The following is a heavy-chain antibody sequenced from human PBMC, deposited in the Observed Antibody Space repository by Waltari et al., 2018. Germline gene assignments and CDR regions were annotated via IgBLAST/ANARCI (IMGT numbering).Heavy chain of an antibody. CDR2: IYYSGRT. CDR3: ARDGIAAAGMGY. Sequence: QLQLQESGPGLVKPSETLSLTCTVSGGSISSSSYYWGWIRQPPGKGLGWIGSIYYSGRTYYNPSLKSRVTISVDTSKNQFSLKLSSVTAADTAVYYCARDGIAAAGMGYWGQGTLVTVSS. CDR1: GGSISSSSYY. V-gene: IGHV4-39*07. J-gene: IGHJ4*02. D-gene: IGHD6-13*01.